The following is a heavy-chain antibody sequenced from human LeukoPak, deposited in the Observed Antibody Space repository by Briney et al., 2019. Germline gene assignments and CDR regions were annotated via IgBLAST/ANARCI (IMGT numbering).Heavy chain of an antibody. D-gene: IGHD5-18*01. CDR1: GGSISSSNW. CDR3: ARTGALGWIQLWLLSGDSGGDAFDI. Sequence: PSETLSLTCAVSGGSISSSNWWSWVRQPPGKGLEWIGEIYHSGSTNYNPSLKSRVTISVDTSKNQFSLKLSSVTAADTAVYYCARTGALGWIQLWLLSGDSGGDAFDIWGQGTMVTVSS. J-gene: IGHJ3*02. V-gene: IGHV4-4*02. CDR2: IYHSGST.